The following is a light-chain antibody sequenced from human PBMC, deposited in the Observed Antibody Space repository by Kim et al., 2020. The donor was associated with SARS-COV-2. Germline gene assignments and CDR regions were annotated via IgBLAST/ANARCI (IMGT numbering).Light chain of an antibody. J-gene: IGKJ2*01. V-gene: IGKV1-5*03. Sequence: DIQMTQSPSTLSASVGDRVTISCRASQTISVWLAWYQQKPGKAPKLLIYKASSLESGVPSRFSGSGSGTEFTLTISSLQPDDFATYYCQQYYSFLYTFGQGTKLEIK. CDR1: QTISVW. CDR3: QQYYSFLYT. CDR2: KAS.